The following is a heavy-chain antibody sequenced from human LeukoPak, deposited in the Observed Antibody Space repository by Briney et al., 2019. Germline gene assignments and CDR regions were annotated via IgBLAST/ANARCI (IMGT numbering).Heavy chain of an antibody. CDR1: GFTFSSYG. D-gene: IGHD6-13*01. V-gene: IGHV3-30*02. CDR3: AKDSSKYSSSWFDAFDI. CDR2: IRYDGSNK. Sequence: GGSLRLSCAASGFTFSSYGMHWVRQAPGKGLEWVAFIRYDGSNKYYADSVKGRFTISRDNSKNTLYLQMNSLRAEGTAVYYCAKDSSKYSSSWFDAFDIWGQGTMVTVSS. J-gene: IGHJ3*02.